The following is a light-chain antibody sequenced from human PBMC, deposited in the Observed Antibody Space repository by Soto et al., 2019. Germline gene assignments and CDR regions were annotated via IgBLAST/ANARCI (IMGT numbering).Light chain of an antibody. CDR1: SSDVGSYNL. J-gene: IGLJ1*01. CDR2: EGS. V-gene: IGLV2-23*01. Sequence: QSALTQPASVSGSPGQSITISCTGTSSDVGSYNLVSWYQQHPGKAPKLMIYEGSKRPSGISSRFSGSKSGNTASLTISGLQAEDGADFYCCSYASSGTDVFGTGTKVTVL. CDR3: CSYASSGTDV.